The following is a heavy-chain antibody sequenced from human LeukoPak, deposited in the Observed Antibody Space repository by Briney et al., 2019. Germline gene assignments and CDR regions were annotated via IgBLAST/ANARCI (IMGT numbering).Heavy chain of an antibody. CDR1: GFTFDDYT. Sequence: GGSLRLSCAASGFTFDDYTMHWVRQAPGKGLEWVSGITWNSGSIGYADSVRGRFTISRDNAKNSLYLEMNSLRAEDTALYYCAKEDHFASWGQGTPVTVSS. V-gene: IGHV3-9*01. CDR2: ITWNSGSI. J-gene: IGHJ4*02. CDR3: AKEDHFAS.